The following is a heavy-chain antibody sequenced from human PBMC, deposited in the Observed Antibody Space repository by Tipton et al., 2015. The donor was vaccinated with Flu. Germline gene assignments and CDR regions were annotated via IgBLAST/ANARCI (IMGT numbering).Heavy chain of an antibody. V-gene: IGHV3-33*01. D-gene: IGHD3-10*01. CDR2: MWLDESYR. CDR1: GFTFGSYA. CDR3: ARETEEFYFGY. Sequence: SLRLSCAASGFTFGSYAMDWVRQAPGKGPEWVAVMWLDESYRYYADSVKGRFTISRDNSKKTLYLQMNSLRAEDTAVYYCARETEEFYFGYWGPGTLVTVSS. J-gene: IGHJ4*02.